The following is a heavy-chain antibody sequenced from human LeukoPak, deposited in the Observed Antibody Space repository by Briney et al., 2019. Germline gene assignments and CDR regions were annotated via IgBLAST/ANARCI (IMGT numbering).Heavy chain of an antibody. J-gene: IGHJ4*02. Sequence: GGSLRLSCAASGFTFSSYSMNWVRQAPGKGLEWVSSISSSSSYIYYADSVKGRFTISRDNAKNSLYLQMNSLRAEDTAVYYCAREGRAAAGTSRYYYWGQGTLVTVSS. CDR1: GFTFSSYS. D-gene: IGHD6-13*01. CDR2: ISSSSSYI. CDR3: AREGRAAAGTSRYYY. V-gene: IGHV3-21*01.